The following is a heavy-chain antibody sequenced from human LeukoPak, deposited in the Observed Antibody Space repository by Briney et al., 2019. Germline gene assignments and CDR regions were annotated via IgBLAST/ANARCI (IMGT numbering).Heavy chain of an antibody. CDR1: GFTFSNYA. CDR3: ANLPTVTTLDY. V-gene: IGHV3-23*01. CDR2: VTSSGST. J-gene: IGHJ4*02. Sequence: GGSLRLSCAASGFTFSNYAMTWVRQAPGKGLEWVSAVTSSGSTYYADSVKGRSTISRDNSKNTLYLQMNSLRAEDTAVYYCANLPTVTTLDYWGQGTLVAVSS. D-gene: IGHD4-17*01.